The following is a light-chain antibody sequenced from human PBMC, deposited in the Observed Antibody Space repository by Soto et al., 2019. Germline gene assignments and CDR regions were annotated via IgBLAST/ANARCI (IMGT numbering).Light chain of an antibody. V-gene: IGLV2-23*02. Sequence: ALTQPASVSGSPGQSITISCTGTSSDVGSYNLVSWYQQHPGKAPKLMIYEVTKRPSGVFNRFSGSKSGNTASLTFPGLQAEDEADYYCCSYAGSSPFVFGTGTKVTVL. CDR3: CSYAGSSPFV. J-gene: IGLJ1*01. CDR2: EVT. CDR1: SSDVGSYNL.